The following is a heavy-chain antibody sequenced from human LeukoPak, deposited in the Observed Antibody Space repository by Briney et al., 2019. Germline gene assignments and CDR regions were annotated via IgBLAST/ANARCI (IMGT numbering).Heavy chain of an antibody. CDR3: TSTPLRFLDETFDI. J-gene: IGHJ3*02. D-gene: IGHD3-3*01. CDR2: IRSKANSYAT. V-gene: IGHV3-73*01. CDR1: GFTFSGSA. Sequence: GGSLRLSCAASGFTFSGSAMHWVRQASGKGLEWVGRIRSKANSYATAYAASVKGRFTISRDDSKNTAYLQMNSLKTEDTAVYYCTSTPLRFLDETFDIWGQGTMVTVSS.